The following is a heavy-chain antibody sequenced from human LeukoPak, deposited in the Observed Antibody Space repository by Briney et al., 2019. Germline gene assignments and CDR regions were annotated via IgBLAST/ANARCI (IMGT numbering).Heavy chain of an antibody. CDR2: IWYDGDNK. V-gene: IGHV3-33*01. CDR3: ARDRGVAVRGVTYIDY. CDR1: GFTFSSYG. Sequence: GTSLRLSGAASGFTFSSYGMHWVRQAPGKGLEWVAIIWYDGDNKYYVDSVKGRFTISRDNPKNTLYLQMNSLRVEDTALYYCARDRGVAVRGVTYIDYWGQGTLVTVSS. D-gene: IGHD3-10*01. J-gene: IGHJ4*01.